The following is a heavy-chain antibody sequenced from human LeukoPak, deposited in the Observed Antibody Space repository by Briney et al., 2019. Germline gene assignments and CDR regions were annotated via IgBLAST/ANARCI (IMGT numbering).Heavy chain of an antibody. CDR2: INHSGST. D-gene: IGHD2-2*01. Sequence: SETLSLTCTVSGGSISSSSYYWSWIRQPPGKGLEWIGEINHSGSTNYNPSLKSRVTISVDTSKNQFSLKLSSVTAADTAVYYCARGTTGSTSSWGHFDYWGQGTLVTVSS. CDR3: ARGTTGSTSSWGHFDY. J-gene: IGHJ4*02. V-gene: IGHV4-39*07. CDR1: GGSISSSSYY.